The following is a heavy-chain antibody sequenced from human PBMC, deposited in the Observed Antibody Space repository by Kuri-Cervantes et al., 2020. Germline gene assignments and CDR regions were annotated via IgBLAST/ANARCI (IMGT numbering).Heavy chain of an antibody. CDR1: GGTFSSYA. V-gene: IGHV1-46*01. J-gene: IGHJ4*02. CDR3: ARALDYTSPRADFDY. CDR2: INPSGGST. Sequence: ASVKVSCKASGGTFSSYAISWVRQAPGQGLEWMGIINPSGGSTSYAQKFQGRVTMTRDTSTSTVYMDLSSLRSEDTAVYYCARALDYTSPRADFDYWGQGTLVTVSS. D-gene: IGHD4-11*01.